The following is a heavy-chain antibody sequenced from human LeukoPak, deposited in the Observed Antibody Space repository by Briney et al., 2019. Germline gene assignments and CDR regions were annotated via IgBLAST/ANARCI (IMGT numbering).Heavy chain of an antibody. V-gene: IGHV4-39*01. Sequence: PSETLSLTCTVSGGSISSSSYYWGWIRQPPGKGLEWIGSIYYSGSTYYNSSLKSRITISVDTSKNQFSLKVTSVTAADTAVYYCASDRSGLSFCFWGQGTLVTVSS. CDR1: GGSISSSSYY. D-gene: IGHD3-22*01. CDR3: ASDRSGLSFCF. J-gene: IGHJ4*02. CDR2: IYYSGST.